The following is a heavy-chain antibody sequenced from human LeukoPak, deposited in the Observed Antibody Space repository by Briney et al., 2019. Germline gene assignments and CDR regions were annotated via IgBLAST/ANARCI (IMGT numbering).Heavy chain of an antibody. J-gene: IGHJ2*01. V-gene: IGHV3-33*01. CDR3: ARDGYGDYWYFDL. Sequence: PGRSLRLSCAASGFTFSSYGMHWVRQAPGKGLEWVAVIWYDGSNKHYADSVKGRFTISRDNSKNTLYLQMNSLRAEDTAVYYCARDGYGDYWYFDLWGRGTLVTVSS. D-gene: IGHD4-17*01. CDR2: IWYDGSNK. CDR1: GFTFSSYG.